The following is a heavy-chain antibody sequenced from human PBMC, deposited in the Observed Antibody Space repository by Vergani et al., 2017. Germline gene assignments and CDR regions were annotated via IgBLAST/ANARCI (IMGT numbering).Heavy chain of an antibody. V-gene: IGHV1-69*02. CDR3: ARDKLEYNSPRWNY. Sequence: QVQLVQSGAEVKKPGSSVKVSCKASGGTFSSYTISWVRQAPGQGLEWMGRIIPILGIANYAQKFQGRVTITADKSTSTAYMELSSLRSEDTAVYYCARDKLEYNSPRWNYWGQGSLVIVSS. D-gene: IGHD1-14*01. J-gene: IGHJ4*02. CDR2: IIPILGIA. CDR1: GGTFSSYT.